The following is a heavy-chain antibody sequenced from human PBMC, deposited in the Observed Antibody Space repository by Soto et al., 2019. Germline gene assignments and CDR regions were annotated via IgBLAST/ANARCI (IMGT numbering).Heavy chain of an antibody. J-gene: IGHJ4*02. CDR2: ISPRSSYI. D-gene: IGHD3-22*01. V-gene: IGHV3-21*01. CDR1: RFTFSDYS. CDR3: GTLIKTYYDDSSGYSQDY. Sequence: GGSLRLSCAASRFTFSDYSLNWVRQAPGTSLEWVSSISPRSSYIHYADSVKGRFIISRDDAENALYLQMNSLRAEDTAVYYCGTLIKTYYDDSSGYSQDYWGQGTLVTVSS.